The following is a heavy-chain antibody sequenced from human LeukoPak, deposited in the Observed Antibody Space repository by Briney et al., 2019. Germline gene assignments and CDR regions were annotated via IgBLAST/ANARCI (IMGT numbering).Heavy chain of an antibody. CDR1: GYSLNTYW. CDR2: IYPGDSDT. Sequence: PGESLQISCRGSGYSLNTYWIGWVRQMPGKGLEWMGIIYPGDSDTRYSPSFQGQVTMSADKSINTAYLQWSSLKASDTAMYYCARRQGCSSTSCPPDYWGQGTLVTVSS. D-gene: IGHD2-2*01. J-gene: IGHJ4*02. CDR3: ARRQGCSSTSCPPDY. V-gene: IGHV5-51*01.